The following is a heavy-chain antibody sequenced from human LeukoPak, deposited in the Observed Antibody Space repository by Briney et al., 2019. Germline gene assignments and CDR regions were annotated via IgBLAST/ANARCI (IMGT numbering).Heavy chain of an antibody. CDR3: ASIRAAAGTFSAFDI. D-gene: IGHD6-13*01. CDR1: GGSISSGGYY. Sequence: SETLSLTCAVSGGSISSGGYYWSWIRQPPGKGLEWIGYIYYSGSTNYNPSLKSRVTISVDTSKNQFSLKLSSVTAADTAVYYCASIRAAAGTFSAFDIWGQGTMVTVSS. CDR2: IYYSGST. V-gene: IGHV4-61*08. J-gene: IGHJ3*02.